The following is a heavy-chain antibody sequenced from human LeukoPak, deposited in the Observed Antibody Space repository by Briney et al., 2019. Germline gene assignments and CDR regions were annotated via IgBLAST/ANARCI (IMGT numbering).Heavy chain of an antibody. V-gene: IGHV3-23*01. CDR3: ARRAGAYSHPYDY. Sequence: GGSLRLSCAASGFTFSNFGMSWVRQAPGKGLEWVSVISGSGGSTYYADSVKGRFTISRDNSKNTLYLQMNSLRAEDTAVYYCARRAGAYSHPYDYWGQGTLVTVSS. CDR2: ISGSGGST. D-gene: IGHD4/OR15-4a*01. J-gene: IGHJ4*02. CDR1: GFTFSNFG.